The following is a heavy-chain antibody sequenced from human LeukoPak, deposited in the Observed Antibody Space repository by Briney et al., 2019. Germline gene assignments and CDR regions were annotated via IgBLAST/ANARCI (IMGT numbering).Heavy chain of an antibody. V-gene: IGHV1-24*01. CDR1: GHTLTELS. CDR2: FDPEDGET. CDR3: ATIRYCSSTSCYYFDY. D-gene: IGHD2-2*01. J-gene: IGHJ4*02. Sequence: ASVKVSCKVSGHTLTELSMHWVRQAPGKGLEWMGGFDPEDGETIYAQKFQGRVTMTEDTSTDTAYMELSSLRSEDTAVYYCATIRYCSSTSCYYFDYWGQGTLVTVSS.